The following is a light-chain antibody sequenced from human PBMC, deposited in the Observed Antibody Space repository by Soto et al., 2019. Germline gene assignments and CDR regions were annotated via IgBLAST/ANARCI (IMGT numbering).Light chain of an antibody. Sequence: EILMTQSPATLSVSPGERATLSCRASQSLSRNLAWYQQKPGQAPRLLIYGASTRASGVPARFSGSGSVTEFTLTISSLQSEDFALYYCQHYNGLPPAFPFGPGTKVDL. J-gene: IGKJ3*01. CDR1: QSLSRN. V-gene: IGKV3-15*01. CDR3: QHYNGLPPAFP. CDR2: GAS.